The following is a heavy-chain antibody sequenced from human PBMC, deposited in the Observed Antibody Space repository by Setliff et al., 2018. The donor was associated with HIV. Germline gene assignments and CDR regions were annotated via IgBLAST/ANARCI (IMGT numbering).Heavy chain of an antibody. CDR3: AKDPPGFSHFLDY. J-gene: IGHJ4*03. Sequence: GESLTISCTASAFTFNKYAMAWVRQAPGKGLEWVSAISDTGDYIYYADSVKGRFTISRDNSADTVYLQMTGLRVEDTAVYFCAKDPPGFSHFLDYWGTGTAVTVSS. CDR2: ISDTGDYI. CDR1: AFTFNKYA. V-gene: IGHV3-23*01.